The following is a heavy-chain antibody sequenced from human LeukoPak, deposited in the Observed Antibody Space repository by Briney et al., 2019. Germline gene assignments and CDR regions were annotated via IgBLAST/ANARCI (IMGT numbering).Heavy chain of an antibody. J-gene: IGHJ4*02. V-gene: IGHV3-23*01. Sequence: PGGSLRLSCAGSGFTFSSYAMNWVRQAPGKGLEWVSGISGSGGSTYYADSVKGRFTISRDNSKNTLYLQMNGLRAEDAAIYYCAKDRIWSGYSKYYFDCWGQGTLVTVSS. D-gene: IGHD3-3*01. CDR2: ISGSGGST. CDR1: GFTFSSYA. CDR3: AKDRIWSGYSKYYFDC.